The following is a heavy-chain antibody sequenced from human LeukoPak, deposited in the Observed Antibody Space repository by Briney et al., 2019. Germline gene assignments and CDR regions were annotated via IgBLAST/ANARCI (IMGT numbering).Heavy chain of an antibody. V-gene: IGHV3-21*01. CDR3: ARRLKTAVTSYYFDS. CDR2: ISGSGGST. D-gene: IGHD4-17*01. Sequence: GGSLRLSCAASGSTFSSYVMRWVRQAPGKGLEWVSSISGSGGSTDYSDSVKGRFTISRDNAKNSLYLQMNSLRAEDTAVYFCARRLKTAVTSYYFDSWGQGTLVTVSS. CDR1: GSTFSSYV. J-gene: IGHJ4*02.